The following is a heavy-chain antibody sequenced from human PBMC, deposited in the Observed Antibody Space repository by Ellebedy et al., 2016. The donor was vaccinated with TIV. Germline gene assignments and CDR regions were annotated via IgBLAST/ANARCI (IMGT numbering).Heavy chain of an antibody. D-gene: IGHD6-19*01. CDR2: IYSSGGT. V-gene: IGHV3-23*05. Sequence: GGSLRLSCAASGFTFSSYAMSWVRQAPGRGLEWVSTIYSSGGTYYAGSVKGRFTISSDNSKNTLYLQMNSLRAEDTAVYYCAGGISVAGTSLGFWGQGTLVTVSS. CDR1: GFTFSSYA. J-gene: IGHJ4*02. CDR3: AGGISVAGTSLGF.